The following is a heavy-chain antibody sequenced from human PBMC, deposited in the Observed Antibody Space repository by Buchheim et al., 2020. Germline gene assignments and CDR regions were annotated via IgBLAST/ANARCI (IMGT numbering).Heavy chain of an antibody. J-gene: IGHJ6*03. Sequence: QVQLVESGGGVVQPGRSLRLSCAASGFTFSSYGMHWVRQAPGKGLEWVAVISYDGSNKYYADSVKGRFTISRDNTKKTLYMQMNSLRAEDTAVYYCAKEGSYGSYYYYYYMDVWGKGTT. CDR2: ISYDGSNK. D-gene: IGHD5-18*01. V-gene: IGHV3-30*18. CDR3: AKEGSYGSYYYYYYMDV. CDR1: GFTFSSYG.